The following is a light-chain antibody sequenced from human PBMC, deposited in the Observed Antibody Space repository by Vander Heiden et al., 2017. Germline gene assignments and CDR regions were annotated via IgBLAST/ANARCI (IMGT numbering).Light chain of an antibody. CDR3: QQYGSSTGWT. Sequence: LLTQSPGTLSLSPGERATLPCSASQSVSSSYLAWYQQKPGQAPRLLIYGASSRATGIPDRFSGSGSGTDFTLTISRLEPEDFAVYYCQQYGSSTGWTFGQGTKVEIK. CDR1: QSVSSSY. CDR2: GAS. V-gene: IGKV3-20*01. J-gene: IGKJ1*01.